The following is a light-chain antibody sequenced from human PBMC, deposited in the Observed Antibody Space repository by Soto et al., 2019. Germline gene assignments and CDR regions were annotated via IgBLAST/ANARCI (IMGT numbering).Light chain of an antibody. CDR1: QSISFY. J-gene: IGKJ1*01. Sequence: DIQMTQSPSSLSASVGDRITITCRASQSISFYLNWYQQKPGKASKFLMYGASFLQSGVPSRFSGSGSGTEFTLTIHSLQPEDFATYYCQQSFTTPWTFGQGTKVEIK. CDR3: QQSFTTPWT. CDR2: GAS. V-gene: IGKV1-39*01.